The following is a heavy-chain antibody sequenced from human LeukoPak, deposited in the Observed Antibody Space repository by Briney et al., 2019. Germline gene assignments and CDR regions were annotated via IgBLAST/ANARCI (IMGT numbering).Heavy chain of an antibody. D-gene: IGHD3-16*01. Sequence: SVKVSCEASGYTFTSYGISWVRQAPGQGLEWMGRIIPIFGIANYAQKFQGRVTITADKSTSTAYMELSSLRSEDTAVYYCARGLRLGEFFFDYWGQGTLVTVSS. J-gene: IGHJ4*02. CDR1: GYTFTSYG. CDR2: IIPIFGIA. V-gene: IGHV1-69*04. CDR3: ARGLRLGEFFFDY.